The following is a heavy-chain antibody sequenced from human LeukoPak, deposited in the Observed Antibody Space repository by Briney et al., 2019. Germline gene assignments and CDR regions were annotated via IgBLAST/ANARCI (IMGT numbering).Heavy chain of an antibody. Sequence: SETLSLTCTVSGGSISSYYRSWIRQPPGKGLEWIGYIYTSGSTNYNPSLKSRVTISVDTSKNQFSLKLSSVTAADTAVYYCARHHLGYQLLVFDYWGQGTLVTVSS. CDR1: GGSISSYY. D-gene: IGHD2-2*01. CDR2: IYTSGST. J-gene: IGHJ4*02. CDR3: ARHHLGYQLLVFDY. V-gene: IGHV4-4*09.